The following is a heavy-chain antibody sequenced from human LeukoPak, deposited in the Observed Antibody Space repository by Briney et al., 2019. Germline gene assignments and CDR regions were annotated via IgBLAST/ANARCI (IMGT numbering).Heavy chain of an antibody. CDR2: IIPIFGTA. J-gene: IGHJ4*02. CDR1: GGTFSSYA. Sequence: SVKVSCKASGGTFSSYAISWVRQAPGQGLEWMGGIIPIFGTANYAQKFQGRVTITADKSTSTAHMELSSLRSEDTAVYYCARVGSGWSLGFDYWGQGTLVTVSS. CDR3: ARVGSGWSLGFDY. V-gene: IGHV1-69*06. D-gene: IGHD6-19*01.